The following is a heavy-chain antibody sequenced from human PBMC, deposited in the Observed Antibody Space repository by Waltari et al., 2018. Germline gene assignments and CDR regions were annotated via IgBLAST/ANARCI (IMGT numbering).Heavy chain of an antibody. CDR2: IYYSGST. CDR3: ARAECSTSSCFFVSGFDP. J-gene: IGHJ5*02. D-gene: IGHD6-6*01. CDR1: SVPLSRGPSY. V-gene: IGHV4-39*01. Sequence: QLHLQESGPELVKPSETLYLTGTVSSVPLSRGPSYWGWIRQPAGKGPEWIGNIYYSGSTYYNPSLESRVAISVDTSRNQFFLSLTSVTAADAAVYYCARAECSTSSCFFVSGFDPWGQGIHVTVSS.